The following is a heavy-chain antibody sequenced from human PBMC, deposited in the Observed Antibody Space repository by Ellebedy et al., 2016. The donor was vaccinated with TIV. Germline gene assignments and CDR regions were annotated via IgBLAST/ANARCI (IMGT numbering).Heavy chain of an antibody. CDR3: AIRYSSGWSLDY. J-gene: IGHJ4*02. CDR1: GYNFTSYY. Sequence: ASVTVSCXASGYNFTSYYMHWVRQAPGQGLEWMGIINPSGGRTSYAQKFQGRVTMTRDTSTSTVYMELSSLRSEDTAVYYCAIRYSSGWSLDYWGQGTLVTVSS. V-gene: IGHV1-46*01. D-gene: IGHD6-19*01. CDR2: INPSGGRT.